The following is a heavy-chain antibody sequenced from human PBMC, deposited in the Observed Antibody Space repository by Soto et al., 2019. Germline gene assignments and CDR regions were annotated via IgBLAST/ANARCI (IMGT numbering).Heavy chain of an antibody. Sequence: SENLSLTCAVSGGSFSGFYSSWIRPPPRKGLEWIGKINHSGITNYNPSLKSRVTISVDTSKNQFSLKLSSVTAADTAVYYCARGRRQLASSWFDPWGQGTLVTVSA. V-gene: IGHV4-34*01. CDR1: GGSFSGFY. J-gene: IGHJ5*02. D-gene: IGHD6-6*01. CDR3: ARGRRQLASSWFDP. CDR2: INHSGIT.